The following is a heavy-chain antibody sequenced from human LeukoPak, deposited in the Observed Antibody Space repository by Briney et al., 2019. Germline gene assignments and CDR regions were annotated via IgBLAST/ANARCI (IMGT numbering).Heavy chain of an antibody. CDR3: ARDLYGVSHDY. D-gene: IGHD4-17*01. V-gene: IGHV3-53*01. CDR2: IYSSGMT. Sequence: GGSLRLSCAASGFTVSSNYMSCVRQAPGKGLEWVSVIYSSGMTYYADSVKGRFTISRDNSKNTLYLHMNSLRAEDTAVYYCARDLYGVSHDYWGQGTLVTVSS. CDR1: GFTVSSNY. J-gene: IGHJ4*02.